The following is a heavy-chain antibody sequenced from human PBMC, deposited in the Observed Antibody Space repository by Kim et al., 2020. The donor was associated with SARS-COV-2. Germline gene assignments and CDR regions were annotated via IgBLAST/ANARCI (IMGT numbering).Heavy chain of an antibody. Sequence: SETLSLTCAVYGGSFSGYYWSWIRQPPGKGLEWIGEINHSGSTNYNPSLKSRVTISVDTSKNQFSLKLSSVTAADTAVYYCAWSSSRLFDYWGQGTLVTVSS. D-gene: IGHD6-6*01. J-gene: IGHJ4*02. V-gene: IGHV4-34*01. CDR1: GGSFSGYY. CDR2: INHSGST. CDR3: AWSSSRLFDY.